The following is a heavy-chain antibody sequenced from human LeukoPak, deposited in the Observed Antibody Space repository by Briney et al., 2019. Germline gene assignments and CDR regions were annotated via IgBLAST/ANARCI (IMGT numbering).Heavy chain of an antibody. CDR1: GGSFSGYY. D-gene: IGHD3-3*01. CDR2: INHSGST. J-gene: IGHJ5*02. V-gene: IGHV4-34*01. Sequence: PSETLSLTCAVYGGSFSGYYWSWIRQPPGKGLEWIGEINHSGSTNYNPSLKSRVTISVDTSKNPFSLKLSSVTAADTAVYYCARGINNNYDFWSGYQYNWFDPWGQGTLVTVSS. CDR3: ARGINNNYDFWSGYQYNWFDP.